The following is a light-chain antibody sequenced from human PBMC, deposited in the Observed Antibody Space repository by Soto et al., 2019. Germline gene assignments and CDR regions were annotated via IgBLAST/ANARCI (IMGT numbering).Light chain of an antibody. CDR2: GAS. CDR1: QSVSSN. Sequence: LVVTQSPATLSVSLGERATLSCTASQSVSSNLAWYQQKHGQAPRLLIYGASSRATGIPDRFSGSGSGTDFTLTISRLEPEDFAVYYCQQYGTSSRTFGQGNKVDI. CDR3: QQYGTSSRT. V-gene: IGKV3-20*01. J-gene: IGKJ1*01.